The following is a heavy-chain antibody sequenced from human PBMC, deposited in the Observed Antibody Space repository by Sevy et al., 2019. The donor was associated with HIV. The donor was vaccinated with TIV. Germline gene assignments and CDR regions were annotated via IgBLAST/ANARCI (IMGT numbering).Heavy chain of an antibody. Sequence: ASVKVSCKASGYTFTSYGISWVRQAPGQGLEWMGWISAYNGNTNYAQKLQGRVTMTTDTSTSTAYMELRGLRSDDTAVYYCARVLGSDYDFWSGYTLYYYGMDVWGQGTTVTVSS. CDR2: ISAYNGNT. D-gene: IGHD3-3*01. V-gene: IGHV1-18*01. CDR3: ARVLGSDYDFWSGYTLYYYGMDV. CDR1: GYTFTSYG. J-gene: IGHJ6*02.